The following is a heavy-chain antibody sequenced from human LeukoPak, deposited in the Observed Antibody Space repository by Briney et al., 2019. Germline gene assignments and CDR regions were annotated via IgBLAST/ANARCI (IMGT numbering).Heavy chain of an antibody. V-gene: IGHV3-23*01. CDR1: GFTFSRYA. J-gene: IGHJ4*02. CDR3: AKLGYGSGSSPGFDY. CDR2: ITVSGGGT. D-gene: IGHD3-10*01. Sequence: PGGSLRLSCVASGFTFSRYAMSWVRQAPGKGLEWVSAITVSGGGTFYADSVKGRFTISRDNSKNTLYLQMNSLRAEDTAVYYCAKLGYGSGSSPGFDYWGQGTLVTVSS.